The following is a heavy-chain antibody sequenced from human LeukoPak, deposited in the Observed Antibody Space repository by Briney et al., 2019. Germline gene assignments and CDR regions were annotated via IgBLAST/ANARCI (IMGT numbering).Heavy chain of an antibody. CDR3: ARDETVDTAMVQDYYYGMDV. CDR2: ISAYNGNT. Sequence: GASVKVSCKASGYTFTSYGISWVRQAPGQGLEWMGWISAYNGNTNYAQKLQGRVTMTTDTATSTAYMELRSLRSDDTAVYHCARDETVDTAMVQDYYYGMDVWGQGTTVTVSS. J-gene: IGHJ6*02. CDR1: GYTFTSYG. V-gene: IGHV1-18*01. D-gene: IGHD5-18*01.